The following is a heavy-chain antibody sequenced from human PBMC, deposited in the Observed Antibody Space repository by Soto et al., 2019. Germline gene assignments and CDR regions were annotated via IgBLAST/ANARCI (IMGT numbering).Heavy chain of an antibody. CDR1: GFTFSSYA. V-gene: IGHV3-23*01. Sequence: GGSLRLSCAASGFTFSSYAMSWVRQAPGKGLEWVSAISGSGGSTYYADSVKGRFTISRDNSKNTLYLQMNSLRAEDTAVYYCPKGISAITTVSWFDPWGQGTLVTVSS. J-gene: IGHJ5*02. D-gene: IGHD4-17*01. CDR3: PKGISAITTVSWFDP. CDR2: ISGSGGST.